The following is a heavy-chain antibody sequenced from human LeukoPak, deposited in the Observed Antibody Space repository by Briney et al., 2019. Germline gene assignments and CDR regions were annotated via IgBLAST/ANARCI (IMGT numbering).Heavy chain of an antibody. CDR1: GYTFTGYY. J-gene: IGHJ6*03. CDR3: ARVRDYYYYMDV. CDR2: INPNSGGT. V-gene: IGHV1-2*02. Sequence: APVKVSCKASGYTFTGYYMHWVRQAPGQGLEWMGWINPNSGGTNYAQKFQGRVTMTRDTSISTAYMELSRLRSDDTAVYYCARVRDYYYYMDVWGKGTTVTVSS.